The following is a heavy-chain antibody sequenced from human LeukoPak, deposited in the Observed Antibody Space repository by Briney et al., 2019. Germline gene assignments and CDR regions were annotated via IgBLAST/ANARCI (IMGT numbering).Heavy chain of an antibody. CDR3: ARGGSGYYSFDY. CDR2: ISYDGSNK. V-gene: IGHV3-30*04. Sequence: PGGSLRLSCAASGFTFSSYAMHWVRQPPGKGLEWVAVISYDGSNKYYADSVKGRFTISRDNSKNTLYLQMNSLRAEDTAVYYCARGGSGYYSFDYWGQGTLVTVSS. D-gene: IGHD3-3*01. J-gene: IGHJ4*02. CDR1: GFTFSSYA.